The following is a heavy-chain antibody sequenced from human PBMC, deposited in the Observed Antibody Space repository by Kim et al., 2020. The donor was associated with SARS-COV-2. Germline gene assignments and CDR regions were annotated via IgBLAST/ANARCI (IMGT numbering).Heavy chain of an antibody. J-gene: IGHJ4*01. CDR2: IHQDGSDQ. CDR1: GFTFTSHW. V-gene: IGHV3-7*01. Sequence: GGSLRLSCAASGFTFTSHWMSWVRQTLGKGLEWVANIHQDGSDQYYVDSVKGRFTVSRDNAKNLVYLQMNSLRAEDTALYYCARYGGSYLDYWGHGALVT. CDR3: ARYGGSYLDY. D-gene: IGHD4-17*01.